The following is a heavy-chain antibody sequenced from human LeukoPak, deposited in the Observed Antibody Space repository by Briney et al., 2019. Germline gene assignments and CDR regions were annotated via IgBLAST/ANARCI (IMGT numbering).Heavy chain of an antibody. V-gene: IGHV3-23*01. Sequence: GSLRLSCAASGFTFSSFAMSWVRQAPGKGLEWVSAISGSGGSTYYADSVKGRFTISRDNSKNTLFLQMNSLRAEDTAVYYCAKDRSCTGSSCNVGSWGQGTMVTVSS. D-gene: IGHD2-2*01. CDR3: AKDRSCTGSSCNVGS. CDR1: GFTFSSFA. CDR2: ISGSGGST. J-gene: IGHJ3*01.